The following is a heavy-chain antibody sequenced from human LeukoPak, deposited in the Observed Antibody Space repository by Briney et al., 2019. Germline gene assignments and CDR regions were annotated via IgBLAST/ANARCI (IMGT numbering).Heavy chain of an antibody. Sequence: SETLSLTCTVSGGSISSYYWSWIRQPPGKGLEWIGYIYYSGSTNYNPSLKSRVTISVDTSKNQFSLKLSSVTAADTAVYYCARDHYYYDSRLNWFDPWGQGTLVTVSS. CDR2: IYYSGST. J-gene: IGHJ5*02. V-gene: IGHV4-59*12. CDR1: GGSISSYY. CDR3: ARDHYYYDSRLNWFDP. D-gene: IGHD3-22*01.